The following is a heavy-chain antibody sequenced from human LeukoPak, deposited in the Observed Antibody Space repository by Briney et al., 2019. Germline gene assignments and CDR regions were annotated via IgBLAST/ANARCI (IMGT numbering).Heavy chain of an antibody. D-gene: IGHD6-13*01. CDR2: ISYDGSNK. Sequence: GRSLRLSCAASGFTFSSYGMHWARQAPGKGREWVAVISYDGSNKYYADSVKGLFTISRDNSKNTLHLQMNSLRVEDTAVYYCAKGQAAGTGLGAFDYWGQGTLVTVSA. CDR1: GFTFSSYG. J-gene: IGHJ4*02. CDR3: AKGQAAGTGLGAFDY. V-gene: IGHV3-30*18.